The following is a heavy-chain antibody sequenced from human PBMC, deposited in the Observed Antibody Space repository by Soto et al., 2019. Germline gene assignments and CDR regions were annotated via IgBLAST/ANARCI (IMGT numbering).Heavy chain of an antibody. CDR2: IFYSGTT. V-gene: IGHV4-39*01. CDR3: ARHYYDSSGYPAPYYHGMDV. D-gene: IGHD3-22*01. CDR1: GGSTSSSGYY. J-gene: IGHJ6*02. Sequence: SETLSLTCTVSGGSTSSSGYYWGWIRQSPGKGLEWIGTIFYSGTTYYNPSLESRITISQDTSNNQFSLKLTSVTAADTAVYYCARHYYDSSGYPAPYYHGMDVWGQGTTVTVSS.